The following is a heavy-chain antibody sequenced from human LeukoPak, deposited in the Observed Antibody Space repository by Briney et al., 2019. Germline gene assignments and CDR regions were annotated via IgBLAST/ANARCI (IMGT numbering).Heavy chain of an antibody. D-gene: IGHD4-17*01. CDR1: GFTFSSYG. CDR3: ARGLSTVTT. Sequence: PGRSLRLSCAASGFTFSSYGMHWVRQAPGKGLEWVAVIWYDGSNKYYADSVKGRFTISRDNSKNTLYLQMNSLRAEDTAVYYCARGLSTVTTWGQGTLVTVSS. V-gene: IGHV3-33*01. J-gene: IGHJ4*02. CDR2: IWYDGSNK.